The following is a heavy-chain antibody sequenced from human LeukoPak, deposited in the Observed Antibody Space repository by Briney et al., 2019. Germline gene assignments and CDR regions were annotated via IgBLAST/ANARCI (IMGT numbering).Heavy chain of an antibody. CDR1: GGSFSGYY. CDR2: INHSGST. CDR3: ARVHYGDYAEYFQH. Sequence: SETLSLTCAVYGGSFSGYYWNWIRQPPGKGLEWIGEINHSGSTNYNPSLKSRVTISVDTSKNQFSLKLSSVTAADTAVYYCARVHYGDYAEYFQHWGQGTLVTVSS. J-gene: IGHJ1*01. V-gene: IGHV4-34*01. D-gene: IGHD4-17*01.